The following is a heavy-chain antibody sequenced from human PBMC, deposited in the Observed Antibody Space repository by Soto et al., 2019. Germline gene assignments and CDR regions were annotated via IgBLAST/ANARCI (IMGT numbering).Heavy chain of an antibody. D-gene: IGHD2-8*01. V-gene: IGHV4-39*01. CDR2: IYYSGST. Sequence: PSETLSLTCTVSGGSISSSSYYWGWIRQPPGKGLEWIGSIYYSGSTYYNPSLKSRVTISVDTSKNQFSLKLSSVTAADTAVYYCARHTGIVLMVYAPSRKNWYDPWGQGTLVTVSS. CDR1: GGSISSSSYY. J-gene: IGHJ5*02. CDR3: ARHTGIVLMVYAPSRKNWYDP.